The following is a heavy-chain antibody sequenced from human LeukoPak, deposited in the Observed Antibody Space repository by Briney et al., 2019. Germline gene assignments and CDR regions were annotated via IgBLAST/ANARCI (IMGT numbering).Heavy chain of an antibody. CDR1: GFTFSTYW. D-gene: IGHD3-10*01. J-gene: IGHJ4*02. V-gene: IGHV3-74*03. CDR3: ARDYAGSPDY. CDR2: INGDGSTT. Sequence: GGSLRLSCTASGFTFSTYWINWVRQSPGKGLVWVALINGDGSTTTHADSVKGRFTISRDNAENTAYLQMNSLRDEDTAVYYCARDYAGSPDYWGQGTLVTVSA.